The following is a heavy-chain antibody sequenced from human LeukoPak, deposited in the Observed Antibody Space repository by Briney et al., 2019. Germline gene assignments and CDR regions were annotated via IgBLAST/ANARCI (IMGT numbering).Heavy chain of an antibody. Sequence: GGSLRLSCAASGFTFSSYSMNWVRQDPGKGLEWVSSISSSSSYIYYADSVKGRFTISRDNAKNSLYLQMNSLRAEDTAVYYCARDQGRMVYAPDIYYYGMDVWGQGTTVTVSS. D-gene: IGHD2-8*01. J-gene: IGHJ6*02. CDR3: ARDQGRMVYAPDIYYYGMDV. CDR1: GFTFSSYS. CDR2: ISSSSSYI. V-gene: IGHV3-21*01.